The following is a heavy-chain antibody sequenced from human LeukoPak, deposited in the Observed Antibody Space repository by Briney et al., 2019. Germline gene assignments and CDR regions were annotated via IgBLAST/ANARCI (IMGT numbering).Heavy chain of an antibody. J-gene: IGHJ4*02. V-gene: IGHV3-53*01. CDR1: GFTVSSNY. CDR3: ARAPSSSGYHDY. D-gene: IGHD3-22*01. Sequence: GGSLRLSCAASGFTVSSNYMSWVRQAPGKGLEWVSVIYSGGSTYYADSVKGRFTISRDNSKNTLYLQMNSLRAEDTAVYYCARAPSSSGYHDYWGQGTLVTVSS. CDR2: IYSGGST.